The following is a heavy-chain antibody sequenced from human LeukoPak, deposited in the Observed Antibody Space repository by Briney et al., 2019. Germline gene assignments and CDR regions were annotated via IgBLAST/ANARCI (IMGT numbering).Heavy chain of an antibody. V-gene: IGHV1-18*01. D-gene: IGHD6-13*01. Sequence: APVKVSCKASGYTFTSYGISWVRQAPGQGLEWMGWISAYNGNTNYAQKLQGRVTMTTDTSTSTAYMELRSLRSDDTAVYYCASHGPRDSSSWYRGHAFDIWGQGTMVTVSS. CDR2: ISAYNGNT. CDR3: ASHGPRDSSSWYRGHAFDI. J-gene: IGHJ3*02. CDR1: GYTFTSYG.